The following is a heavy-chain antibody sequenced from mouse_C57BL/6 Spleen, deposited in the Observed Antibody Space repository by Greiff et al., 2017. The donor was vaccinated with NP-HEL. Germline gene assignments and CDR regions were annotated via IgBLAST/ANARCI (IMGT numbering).Heavy chain of an antibody. D-gene: IGHD2-1*01. V-gene: IGHV1-80*01. Sequence: QQSGAELVKPGASVKISCKASGYAFSSYWMNWVKQRPGKGLEWIGQIYPGDGDTNYNGKFKGKATLTADKSSSTAYMQLSSLTSEDSAVYFCARPLYGNYWFAYWGQGTLVTVSA. J-gene: IGHJ3*01. CDR1: GYAFSSYW. CDR2: IYPGDGDT. CDR3: ARPLYGNYWFAY.